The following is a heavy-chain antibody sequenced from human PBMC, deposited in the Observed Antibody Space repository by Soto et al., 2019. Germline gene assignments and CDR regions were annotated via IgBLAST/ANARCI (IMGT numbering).Heavy chain of an antibody. Sequence: GGSLRLSWAASGFTFSSYGMHWVRQAPGKGLEWVAVIWSDGSNKYYADSVKGRFTISRDNSKNTLYLQMDSLRAEDTAVYYCARYYYDSSGYYPLWGQGTLVTVSS. CDR2: IWSDGSNK. CDR3: ARYYYDSSGYYPL. J-gene: IGHJ4*02. CDR1: GFTFSSYG. V-gene: IGHV3-33*01. D-gene: IGHD3-22*01.